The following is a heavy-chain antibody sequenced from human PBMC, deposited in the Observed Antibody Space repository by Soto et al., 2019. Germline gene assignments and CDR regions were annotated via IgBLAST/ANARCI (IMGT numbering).Heavy chain of an antibody. J-gene: IGHJ4*02. Sequence: ASVQVSCQASGSTYPSYGSSWVRQAPGQGLEWMGWISAYNGNTDYAQKLQGRVTMTTDTSTSTAYMELRSLRSDDTAVYYCARSYDRSGYYFRILIEPFDYWGQGTLVTVSS. D-gene: IGHD3-22*01. CDR1: GSTYPSYG. CDR2: ISAYNGNT. V-gene: IGHV1-18*01. CDR3: ARSYDRSGYYFRILIEPFDY.